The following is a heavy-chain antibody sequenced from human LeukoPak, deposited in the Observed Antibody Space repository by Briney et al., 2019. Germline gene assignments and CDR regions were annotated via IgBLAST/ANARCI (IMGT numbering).Heavy chain of an antibody. Sequence: GESLKMSCKGSGYSFTSYWIGWVRQMPGKGLEWMVILYAGDSDTRYSPSFQGHVTISADKSISTAYMQCSSMKASDTAMYYCARSLARYCSSTSCYRGVWFDPWGQGTLVTVSS. J-gene: IGHJ5*02. V-gene: IGHV5-51*01. D-gene: IGHD2-2*01. CDR1: GYSFTSYW. CDR3: ARSLARYCSSTSCYRGVWFDP. CDR2: LYAGDSDT.